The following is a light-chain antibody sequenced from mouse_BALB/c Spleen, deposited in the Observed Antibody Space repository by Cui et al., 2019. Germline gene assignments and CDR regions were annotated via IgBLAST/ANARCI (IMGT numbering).Light chain of an antibody. CDR1: QSLENSNGNTY. CDR2: RVS. J-gene: IGKJ1*01. Sequence: DTVMTQTPLSLPVRLGDQASISCRSSQSLENSNGNTYLNWYLQKPGQYPQILIYRVSNRFSGVLERFSGSGSGTDFKLKISRVEAEELGVNFCLPVKDVPWTFGGGTKLEIK. V-gene: IGKV1-122*01. CDR3: LPVKDVPWT.